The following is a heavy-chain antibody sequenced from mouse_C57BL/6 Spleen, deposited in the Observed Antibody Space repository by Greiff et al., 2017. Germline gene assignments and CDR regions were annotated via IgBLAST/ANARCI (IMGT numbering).Heavy chain of an antibody. CDR3: AREGGEFGFAY. V-gene: IGHV1-61*01. Sequence: VQLQQPGAELVRPGSSVKLSCKASGYTFTSYWMDWVKQRPGQGLEWIGNIYPSDSETLYNQKFKDKATLTVDKSSSTAYMQLSSLTSEDSAVYYCAREGGEFGFAYWGQGTLVTVSA. J-gene: IGHJ3*01. CDR2: IYPSDSET. CDR1: GYTFTSYW.